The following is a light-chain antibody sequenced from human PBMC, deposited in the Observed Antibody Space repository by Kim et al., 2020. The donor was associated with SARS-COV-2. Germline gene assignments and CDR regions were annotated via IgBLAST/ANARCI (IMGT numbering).Light chain of an antibody. CDR3: QQRDKWPLT. CDR1: QGGGAN. J-gene: IGKJ4*01. CDR2: GVS. Sequence: PGESAPLCCRARQGGGANLDWYQQKPGQTPSVLMYGVSTRATGVPARFSGSGSGTEFTLNISSLQSEDFAFYYCQQRDKWPLTFGGGTKVDIK. V-gene: IGKV3-15*01.